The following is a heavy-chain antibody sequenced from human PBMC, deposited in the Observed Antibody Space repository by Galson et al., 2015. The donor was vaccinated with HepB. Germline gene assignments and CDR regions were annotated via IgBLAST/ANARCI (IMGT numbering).Heavy chain of an antibody. V-gene: IGHV1-8*01. CDR3: ARYCYGSGSYQNYYYYGMDV. D-gene: IGHD3-10*01. CDR2: MNPNSGNT. CDR1: GSTFTSYD. J-gene: IGHJ6*02. Sequence: SVKVSCKASGSTFTSYDINWVRQATGQGLEWMGWMNPNSGNTGYAQKFQGRVTMTGNTSISTAYMELSSLRSENTAVYYCARYCYGSGSYQNYYYYGMDVWGQGTTVTVSS.